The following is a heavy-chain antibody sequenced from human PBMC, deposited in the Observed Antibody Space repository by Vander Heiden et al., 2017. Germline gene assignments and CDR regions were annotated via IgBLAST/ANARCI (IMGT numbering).Heavy chain of an antibody. D-gene: IGHD5-18*01. J-gene: IGHJ4*02. V-gene: IGHV3-23*01. CDR3: AKDVGGYSYGEGGFDY. CDR2: ISAIGRST. CDR1: GLTFSSYA. Sequence: EVQLLESGGGLVQPGGSLRLACADSGLTFSSYAMSWVRQAPGKGLEWVSAISAIGRSTYSADSVKGRFTISRDNSKNTLYLQMNSLRAEDTAVYYCAKDVGGYSYGEGGFDYWGQGTLVTVSS.